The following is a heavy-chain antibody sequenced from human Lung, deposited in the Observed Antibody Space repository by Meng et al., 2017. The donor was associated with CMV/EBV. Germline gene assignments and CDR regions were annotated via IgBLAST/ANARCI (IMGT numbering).Heavy chain of an antibody. CDR1: EFTFSSQG. J-gene: IGHJ5*02. CDR3: AKDQGLGRFGP. CDR2: IRNDGSYE. V-gene: IGHV3-30*02. Sequence: GGSLRLXCEESEFTFSSQGMHWVRQAPGKGLEWVAFIRNDGSYEYYGDSVRGRFTISGDNSKNTMYLYMNSLRVEDTAVYYCAKDQGLGRFGPWGQGTLVTVSS.